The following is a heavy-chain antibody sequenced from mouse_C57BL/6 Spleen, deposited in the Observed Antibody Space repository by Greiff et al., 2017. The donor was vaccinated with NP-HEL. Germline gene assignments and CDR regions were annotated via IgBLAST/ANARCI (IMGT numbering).Heavy chain of an antibody. CDR3: ARGTGNYAMDY. Sequence: VQLQQSGPVLVKPGASVKMSCKASGYTFTDYYMNWVKQSHGKSLEWIGVINPYNGGTSYNQKFKGKATLTVDKSSSTAYMELNSLTSEDSAVYYCARGTGNYAMDYWGQGTSVTVSS. J-gene: IGHJ4*01. D-gene: IGHD3-3*01. CDR2: INPYNGGT. V-gene: IGHV1-19*01. CDR1: GYTFTDYY.